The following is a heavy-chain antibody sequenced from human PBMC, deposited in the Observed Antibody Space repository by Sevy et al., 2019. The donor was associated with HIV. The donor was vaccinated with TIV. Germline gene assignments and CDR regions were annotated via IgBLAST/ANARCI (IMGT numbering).Heavy chain of an antibody. Sequence: GGSLRLSCAASGFNFSSYGMHWVRQAPGKGLEWVAVISYDGSSKYYADSVKGRFTISRDNSMNTVYLQINRLRAEDTAVYYCAKESGSYYDFWTGHDAFAIWGQGTMVTVSS. CDR1: GFNFSSYG. CDR2: ISYDGSSK. V-gene: IGHV3-30*18. J-gene: IGHJ3*02. CDR3: AKESGSYYDFWTGHDAFAI. D-gene: IGHD3-3*01.